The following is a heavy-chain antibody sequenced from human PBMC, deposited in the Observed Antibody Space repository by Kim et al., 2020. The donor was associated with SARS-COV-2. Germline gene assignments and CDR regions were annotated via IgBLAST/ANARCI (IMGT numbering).Heavy chain of an antibody. J-gene: IGHJ6*02. CDR2: ISGSGGST. CDR1: GFTFSSYA. D-gene: IGHD3-3*01. V-gene: IGHV3-23*01. CDR3: AKGITYYDFWSGYYTPYYYYGMDV. Sequence: GGSLRLSCAASGFTFSSYAMSWVRQAPGKGLEWVSAISGSGGSTYYADSVKGRFTISRDNSKNTLYLQMNSLRAEDTAVYYCAKGITYYDFWSGYYTPYYYYGMDVWGQGTTVTVSS.